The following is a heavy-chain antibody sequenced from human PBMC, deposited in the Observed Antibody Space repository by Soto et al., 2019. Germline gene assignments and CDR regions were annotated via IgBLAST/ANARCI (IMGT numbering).Heavy chain of an antibody. J-gene: IGHJ5*01. V-gene: IGHV1-69*13. CDR1: GGTFSSYA. CDR2: IIPIFGTA. D-gene: IGHD3-9*01. Sequence: SVKVSCKASGGTFSSYAISWVRQAPGQGLEWMGGIIPIFGTANYAQKFQGRVTITADESTSTAYMELSSLRSEDTAVYYCARDLAYYDIFTGYYDSWGQGTLVTVSS. CDR3: ARDLAYYDIFTGYYDS.